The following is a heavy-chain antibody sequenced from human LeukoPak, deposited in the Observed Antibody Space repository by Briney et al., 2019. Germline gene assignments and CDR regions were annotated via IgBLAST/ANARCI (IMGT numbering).Heavy chain of an antibody. D-gene: IGHD6-13*01. V-gene: IGHV4-38-2*02. CDR1: GDSISSGNY. J-gene: IGHJ4*02. Sequence: SETLSLTCTVSGDSISSGNYWGWIRQPPGKGLEWIGSIFHTGSTYFNLSLKSRVTISVDTSKNQFSLRLSSVTAADTAVYYCARNTPRKGSSWYADFDYWGQGTLVTVSS. CDR3: ARNTPRKGSSWYADFDY. CDR2: IFHTGST.